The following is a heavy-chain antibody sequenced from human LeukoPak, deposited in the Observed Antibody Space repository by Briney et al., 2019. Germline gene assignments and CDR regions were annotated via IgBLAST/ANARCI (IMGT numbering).Heavy chain of an antibody. CDR2: LNPNSGNT. D-gene: IGHD3-10*01. Sequence: ASVKVSCKASGYTFTSYDIDWVRQATGQGLEWMGWLNPNSGNTGYARKFQGRVTMTRDTSISTAYMELSSLRSEDTAVYYCARTYYYDSGSDNWFDPWGQGTLVTVSS. J-gene: IGHJ5*02. CDR3: ARTYYYDSGSDNWFDP. CDR1: GYTFTSYD. V-gene: IGHV1-8*01.